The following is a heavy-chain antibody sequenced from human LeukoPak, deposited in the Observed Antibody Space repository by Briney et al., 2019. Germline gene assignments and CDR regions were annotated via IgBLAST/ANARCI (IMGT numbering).Heavy chain of an antibody. CDR3: ARRAAAGRKYFDY. V-gene: IGHV3-7*03. CDR2: TKQDGSQK. J-gene: IGHJ4*02. Sequence: GGSLRLSCAVSGFTFSSYWMSWVRHAPGKGLEWVANTKQDGSQKYYVDSVKGRFTISRDNAKNSLYLQMNSLRAEDTALYYCARRAAAGRKYFDYWGQGTLVTVSS. D-gene: IGHD6-13*01. CDR1: GFTFSSYW.